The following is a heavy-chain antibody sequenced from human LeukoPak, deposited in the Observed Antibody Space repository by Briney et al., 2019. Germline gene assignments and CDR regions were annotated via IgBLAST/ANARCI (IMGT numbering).Heavy chain of an antibody. V-gene: IGHV3-23*01. CDR1: GFTFSSYA. CDR3: AKAQQLVRTYYFDY. J-gene: IGHJ4*02. CDR2: ISGSGGST. D-gene: IGHD6-13*01. Sequence: GGSLRLSCAASGFTFSSYAMSWVRQAPGKGLEWVSAISGSGGSTYYADSVKGRFTISRDNSKNTLYLQMSSLRAEDTAVYYCAKAQQLVRTYYFDYWGQGTLVTVSS.